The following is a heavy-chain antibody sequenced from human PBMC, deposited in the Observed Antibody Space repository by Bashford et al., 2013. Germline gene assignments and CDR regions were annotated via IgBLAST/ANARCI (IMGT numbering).Heavy chain of an antibody. Sequence: WVRQAPGQGLEWMGWMNPNSGNTGYAQKFQGRVTMTRNTSISTAYMELSSLRSEDTAVYYCARAAPTGSSGWRRWFDPWGQGNPGHRLL. J-gene: IGHJ5*02. CDR2: MNPNSGNT. CDR3: ARAAPTGSSGWRRWFDP. D-gene: IGHD6-19*01. V-gene: IGHV1-8*01.